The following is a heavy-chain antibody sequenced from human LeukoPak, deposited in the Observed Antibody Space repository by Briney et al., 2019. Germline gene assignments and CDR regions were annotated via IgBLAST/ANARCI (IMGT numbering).Heavy chain of an antibody. CDR3: AKNFSYCSGGSRLSSYNWFDP. CDR2: ISYDGSNK. V-gene: IGHV3-30*18. J-gene: IGHJ5*02. D-gene: IGHD2-15*01. CDR1: GFTFSSYG. Sequence: GGSLRLSCAASGFTFSSYGMHWVRQAPGKGLEWVAVISYDGSNKYYADSVKGRFTISRDNSKNTLYLQMNSLRAEDTAVYYCAKNFSYCSGGSRLSSYNWFDPWGQGTLVTVSS.